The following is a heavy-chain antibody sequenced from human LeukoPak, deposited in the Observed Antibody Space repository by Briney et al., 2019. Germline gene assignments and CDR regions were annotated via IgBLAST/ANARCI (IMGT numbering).Heavy chain of an antibody. J-gene: IGHJ4*02. D-gene: IGHD6-6*01. CDR3: AHSSSSLPTDS. CDR2: INHNKTT. Sequence: SETLSLTCAVYGGPFSRYYWTWIRQSPGKGLEWIGEINHNKTTNYNPSLTSRVTISVDTSKNQFSLNLTSVTAADTAVYYCAHSSSSLPTDSWGEGNLVIVSS. V-gene: IGHV4-34*01. CDR1: GGPFSRYY.